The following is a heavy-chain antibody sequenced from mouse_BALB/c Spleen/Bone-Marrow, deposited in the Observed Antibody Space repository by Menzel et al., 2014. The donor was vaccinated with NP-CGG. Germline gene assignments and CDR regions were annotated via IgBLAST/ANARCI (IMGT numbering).Heavy chain of an antibody. Sequence: VQRVESGAELVKPGASVELSCKASGYTFTSYYMYWVKQRPGQGLEWIGGINPSNGGTNFNEKFKSKATLTVDKSSSTAYMQLSSLTSEDSAVYYCTRYGYDPLYAMDYWGQGTSVTVSS. J-gene: IGHJ4*01. CDR3: TRYGYDPLYAMDY. CDR1: GYTFTSYY. D-gene: IGHD2-3*01. V-gene: IGHV1S81*02. CDR2: INPSNGGT.